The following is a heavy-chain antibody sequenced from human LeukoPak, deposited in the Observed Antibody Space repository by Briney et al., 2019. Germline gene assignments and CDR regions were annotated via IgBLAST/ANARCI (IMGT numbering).Heavy chain of an antibody. J-gene: IGHJ6*02. V-gene: IGHV4-39*07. CDR3: ARIRYYYDSSGYYGPHFYYYYGMDV. D-gene: IGHD3-22*01. CDR2: IYYSGST. Sequence: SETLSLTCTVSGGSISSSSYYWGWIRQPPGKGLEWIGSIYYSGSTYYNPSLKSRVTISVDTSKNQFSLKLSSVTAADTAVYYCARIRYYYDSSGYYGPHFYYYYGMDVWGQGATVTVSS. CDR1: GGSISSSSYY.